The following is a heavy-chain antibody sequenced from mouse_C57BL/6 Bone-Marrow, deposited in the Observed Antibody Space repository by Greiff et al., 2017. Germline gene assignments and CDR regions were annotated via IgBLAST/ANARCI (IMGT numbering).Heavy chain of an antibody. CDR3: AREGRLLPGVDY. Sequence: QVQLQQSGAELVRPGTSVKMSCKASGYTFTNYWIGWAKQRPGHGLEWIGDIYPGGGYTNYNEKFKGKATLTADKSSSTAYMQFSSLTSEASAIYYCAREGRLLPGVDYWGQGTSVTVSS. J-gene: IGHJ4*01. CDR2: IYPGGGYT. V-gene: IGHV1-63*01. CDR1: GYTFTNYW. D-gene: IGHD2-12*01.